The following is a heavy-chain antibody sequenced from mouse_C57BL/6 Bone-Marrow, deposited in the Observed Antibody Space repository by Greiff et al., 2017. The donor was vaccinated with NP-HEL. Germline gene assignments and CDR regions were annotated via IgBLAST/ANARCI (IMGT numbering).Heavy chain of an antibody. CDR3: ASPPSTWDESWFAY. D-gene: IGHD4-1*01. Sequence: VQLQQSGAELVKPGASVKLSCTASGFNIKDYYMHWVKQRTEQGLEWIGRIDPEDGETKYAPKFQGKATITADTSSNTAHLELSSLTSEDTAVYYCASPPSTWDESWFAYWGQGTLVTVSA. J-gene: IGHJ3*01. CDR2: IDPEDGET. V-gene: IGHV14-2*01. CDR1: GFNIKDYY.